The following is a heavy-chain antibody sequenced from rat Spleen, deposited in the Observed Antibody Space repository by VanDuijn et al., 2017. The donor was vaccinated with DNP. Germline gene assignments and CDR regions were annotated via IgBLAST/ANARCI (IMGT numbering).Heavy chain of an antibody. D-gene: IGHD1-7*01. J-gene: IGHJ4*01. CDR1: GFTFNNHW. CDR3: ARLILRVWGAMDA. Sequence: EVQLVESGGDLVQPGRSLKLSCVASGFTFNNHWMTWIRQVPGKGLEWVASITSSGGNTFYPDFVKGRFTISRDDARNTLYLQMDSLRSEDTATYYCARLILRVWGAMDAWGQGTSVTVSS. V-gene: IGHV5-31*01. CDR2: ITSSGGNT.